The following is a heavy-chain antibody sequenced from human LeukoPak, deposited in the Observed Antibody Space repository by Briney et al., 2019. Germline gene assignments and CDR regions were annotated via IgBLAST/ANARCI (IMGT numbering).Heavy chain of an antibody. CDR3: ASVAAAHMSYFDY. V-gene: IGHV1-69*04. J-gene: IGHJ4*02. CDR2: IIPILGIA. Sequence: SVKVSCKASGGTFSSYAISSVRQAPGQGLEWVGRIIPILGIANYAQKFQGRVTITADKSTSTAYMELSSLRSEDTAVYYCASVAAAHMSYFDYWGQGTLVTVSS. D-gene: IGHD2-2*01. CDR1: GGTFSSYA.